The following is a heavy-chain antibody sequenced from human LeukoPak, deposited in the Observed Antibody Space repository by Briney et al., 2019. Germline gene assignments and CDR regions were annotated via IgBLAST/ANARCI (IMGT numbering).Heavy chain of an antibody. D-gene: IGHD4-17*01. Sequence: ASVKVSCKASGYTFTSYGISWVRQAPGQGLEWMGWMNPNSGNTGYAQKFQGRVTITADESTSTAYMELSSLRSEDTAVYYCARMTTVSLWGQGTLVTVSS. J-gene: IGHJ4*02. CDR2: MNPNSGNT. V-gene: IGHV1-8*03. CDR1: GYTFTSYG. CDR3: ARMTTVSL.